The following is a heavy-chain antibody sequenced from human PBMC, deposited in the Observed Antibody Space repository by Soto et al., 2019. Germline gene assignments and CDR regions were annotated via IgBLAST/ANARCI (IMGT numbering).Heavy chain of an antibody. Sequence: SETLSLTCAVSGASVDSGGYSWSWIRQPPGKGLEWIGYIYYSGSTNYNPSLKSRVTISVDKSISTAYLQWSSLKASDTAMYYCARHESATPYYGMDVWGQGTTVTVSS. CDR2: IYYSGST. D-gene: IGHD1-26*01. J-gene: IGHJ6*02. CDR3: ARHESATPYYGMDV. V-gene: IGHV4-61*03. CDR1: GASVDSGGYS.